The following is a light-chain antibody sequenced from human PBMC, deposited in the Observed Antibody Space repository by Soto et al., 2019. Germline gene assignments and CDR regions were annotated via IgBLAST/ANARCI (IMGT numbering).Light chain of an antibody. CDR2: GAS. J-gene: IGKJ4*01. CDR1: QSVSSN. Sequence: EIVMTQSPATLSVSPGERATLSCRASQSVSSNLAWYQQKPGQAPRLLIHGASTRATGVPARFSGSGSGTEFTLTISSLQSEDFAVYYCQQYNNWPPLTFGGGTKGDIK. CDR3: QQYNNWPPLT. V-gene: IGKV3-15*01.